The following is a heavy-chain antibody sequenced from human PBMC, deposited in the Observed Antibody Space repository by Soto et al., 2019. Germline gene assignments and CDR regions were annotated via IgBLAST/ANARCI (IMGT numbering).Heavy chain of an antibody. CDR1: GYTFTSYA. V-gene: IGHV1-3*01. J-gene: IGHJ4*02. Sequence: ASVKVSCKASGYTFTSYAMHWVRQAPGQRLEWMGWINAGNGNTKYSQKFQGRVTITRDTSASTAYMELSSLRSEDTAVYYCARSLYYYDSSGFRPTDYWGQGTLVTVSS. CDR3: ARSLYYYDSSGFRPTDY. D-gene: IGHD3-22*01. CDR2: INAGNGNT.